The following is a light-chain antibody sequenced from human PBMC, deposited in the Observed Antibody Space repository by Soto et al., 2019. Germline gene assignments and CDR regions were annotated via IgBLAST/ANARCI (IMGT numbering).Light chain of an antibody. V-gene: IGLV1-44*01. Sequence: SVLTQPPSASGTPGQRVTTSCSGSSSNIGSNTVNWYQQLPGTAPKLLIYSNNQRPSGVPDRFSGSKSGTSASLAISGLQTGDEADYYCGTWDDRLDGNYVFGTGTKVTVL. CDR2: SNN. CDR3: GTWDDRLDGNYV. CDR1: SSNIGSNT. J-gene: IGLJ1*01.